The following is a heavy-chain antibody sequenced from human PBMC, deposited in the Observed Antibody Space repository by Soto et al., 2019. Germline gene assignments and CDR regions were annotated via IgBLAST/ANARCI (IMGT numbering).Heavy chain of an antibody. CDR2: MNPNSGNT. V-gene: IGHV1-8*01. CDR3: ASGVSCEFNWFDP. Sequence: ASVKVSCKASGYTFTSYDINWVRQATGQGLEWMGWMNPNSGNTGYAQKCHGRVNMTRNTSISTAYMERSSLRSDDAAGYYGASGVSCEFNWFDPWGQGTLVTVSS. CDR1: GYTFTSYD. D-gene: IGHD2-15*01. J-gene: IGHJ5*02.